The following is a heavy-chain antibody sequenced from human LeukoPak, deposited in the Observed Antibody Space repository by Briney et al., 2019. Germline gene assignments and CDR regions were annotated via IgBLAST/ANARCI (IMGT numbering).Heavy chain of an antibody. D-gene: IGHD1-14*01. Sequence: PGGSLRLSCAASGFTFSSYWMSWVRQAPGKGLEWVANIKKDGSEKYYVDSVKGRFTISRDNAKTSLYLQMNSLRAEDTAVYYCARSYGGGIYYFDYWGQGTLVTVSS. CDR1: GFTFSSYW. CDR3: ARSYGGGIYYFDY. J-gene: IGHJ4*02. CDR2: IKKDGSEK. V-gene: IGHV3-7*03.